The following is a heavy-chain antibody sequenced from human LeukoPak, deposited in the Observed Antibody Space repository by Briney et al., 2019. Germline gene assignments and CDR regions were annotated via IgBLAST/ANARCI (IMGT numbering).Heavy chain of an antibody. Sequence: SETLSLTCTVSGGSISSYYWSWIRQPPGKGLEWIGYIYYSGSTNYNPSLKSRVTISVDTSKNQFSLKLSSVTAADTAVYYCATTYDSSGLGIWGQGTMVTVS. V-gene: IGHV4-59*08. CDR2: IYYSGST. CDR1: GGSISSYY. D-gene: IGHD3-22*01. J-gene: IGHJ3*02. CDR3: ATTYDSSGLGI.